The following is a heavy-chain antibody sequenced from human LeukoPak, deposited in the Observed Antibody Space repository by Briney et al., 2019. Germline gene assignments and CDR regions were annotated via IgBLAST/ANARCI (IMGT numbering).Heavy chain of an antibody. D-gene: IGHD3-10*02. CDR3: ARIVRGDAFDY. CDR1: GGSFSGYY. V-gene: IGHV4-34*01. CDR2: INHSGST. J-gene: IGHJ4*02. Sequence: NPSETLSLTCAVYGGSFSGYYWSWIRQPPGKGLEWIGEINHSGSTNYNPSLKSRVTISVDTSKNQFSLKLSSVTAADTAVYFCARIVRGDAFDYWGQGTLVTVSP.